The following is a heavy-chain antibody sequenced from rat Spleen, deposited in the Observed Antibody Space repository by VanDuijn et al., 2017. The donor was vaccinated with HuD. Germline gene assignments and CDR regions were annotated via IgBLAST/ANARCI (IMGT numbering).Heavy chain of an antibody. CDR1: GFSLTSNG. V-gene: IGHV2S12*01. Sequence: QVQLKESGPGLVQPSQTLSLTCTVSGFSLTSNGVSWVRQPPGKGLEWISAISTGGSTYYNSALKSRLSISRDTSKSQVFLKLNSLQTEDTAMYFCARSGSGVLDYWGQGVMVTVSS. CDR2: ISTGGST. J-gene: IGHJ2*01. CDR3: ARSGSGVLDY. D-gene: IGHD1-1*01.